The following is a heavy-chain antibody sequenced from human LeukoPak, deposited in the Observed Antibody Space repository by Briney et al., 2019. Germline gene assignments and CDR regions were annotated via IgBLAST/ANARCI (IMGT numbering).Heavy chain of an antibody. V-gene: IGHV4-34*01. CDR1: AESYSHYY. CDR2: INHRGTT. J-gene: IGHJ4*02. CDR3: ATMSPNGYTGLIGAVVGYFEN. Sequence: SETLSLTCAVYAESYSHYYWTWIRQAPGKGLEWLGEINHRGTTNFNLSLKSRATISVDTSKHQFPLKLTSVSAADTAVYYCATMSPNGYTGLIGAVVGYFENWGQGTLVTVSS. D-gene: IGHD3-16*01.